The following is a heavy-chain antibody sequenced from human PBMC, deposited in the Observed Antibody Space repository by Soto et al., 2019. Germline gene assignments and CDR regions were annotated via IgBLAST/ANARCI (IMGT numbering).Heavy chain of an antibody. CDR1: GGTFSSYA. D-gene: IGHD2-2*01. V-gene: IGHV1-69*13. CDR2: IIPIFGTA. J-gene: IGHJ6*02. CDR3: ARRGLPKFYYYYYGMDV. Sequence: SVKVSCKASGGTFSSYAISWVRQAPGQGLEWMGGIIPIFGTANYAQKFQGRVTITADESTSTAYMELSSLRSEDTAVYYCARRGLPKFYYYYYGMDVWGQGTTVTVSS.